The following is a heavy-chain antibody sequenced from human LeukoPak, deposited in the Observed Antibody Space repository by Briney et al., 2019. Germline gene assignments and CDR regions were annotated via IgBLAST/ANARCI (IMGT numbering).Heavy chain of an antibody. J-gene: IGHJ4*02. V-gene: IGHV3-48*03. D-gene: IGHD3-10*01. CDR1: GLTFSNYE. CDR3: ASGVYYGSGFYRYDYY. Sequence: GGSLRLSCEVFGLTFSNYEMNWVRQTPGKGLKWVAQISSSGRSISYADAVKGRFTTSRDNANNSLYLQMSSLRVDDTAIYYCASGVYYGSGFYRYDYYWGQGTLVTVSS. CDR2: ISSSGRSI.